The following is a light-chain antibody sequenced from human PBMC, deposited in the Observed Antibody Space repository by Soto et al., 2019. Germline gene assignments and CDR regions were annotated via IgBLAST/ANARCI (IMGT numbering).Light chain of an antibody. CDR2: AAS. CDR1: QGINSW. CDR3: QHYLNYPIT. V-gene: IGKV1-12*01. J-gene: IGKJ5*01. Sequence: DIQMTHSPSSVYPSXGDSVTMSXXASQGINSWLAWYQQKPGKAPKLLIYAASNLQSGVPSRFSGSGSGTDFTLTITHLQSEDFATYYCQHYLNYPITFGQGTRLEIK.